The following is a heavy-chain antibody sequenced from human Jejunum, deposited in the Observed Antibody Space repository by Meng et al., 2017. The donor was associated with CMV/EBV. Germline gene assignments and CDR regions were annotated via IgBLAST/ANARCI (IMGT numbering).Heavy chain of an antibody. CDR2: ISTYNGKT. D-gene: IGHD1-26*01. CDR3: ARGIVGTTIDL. J-gene: IGHJ5*02. CDR1: GNTLTDYS. V-gene: IGHV1-18*01. Sequence: QVQLGQSGTEVKQPGASVILSCKTYGNTLTDYSLNWVRQAPGQGLEWMGWISTYNGKTNFAQKLLGRVTMTTDTSTNTAYMEVRSLRSDDTAIYYCARGIVGTTIDLWGRGTLVTVSS.